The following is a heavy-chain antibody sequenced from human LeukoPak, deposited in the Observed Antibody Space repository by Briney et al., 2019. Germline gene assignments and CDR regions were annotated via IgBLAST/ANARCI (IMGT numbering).Heavy chain of an antibody. CDR1: GYTFTGYY. CDR2: INPKRGGT. Sequence: ASVKVSCKASGYTFTGYYIHWVRQAPGQGLEWMGWINPKRGGTSYAQKFQGRVTMPSETSISTAYMQLSRLKSDDTAVYHCAREPTPPSEYWGQGTLVTVSS. D-gene: IGHD4-11*01. V-gene: IGHV1-2*02. J-gene: IGHJ4*02. CDR3: AREPTPPSEY.